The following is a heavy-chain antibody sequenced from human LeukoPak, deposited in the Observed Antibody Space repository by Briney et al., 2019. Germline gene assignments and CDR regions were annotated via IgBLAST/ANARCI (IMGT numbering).Heavy chain of an antibody. V-gene: IGHV3-21*01. CDR3: ARDPYNGSYGDDYYYYMDV. CDR2: ISSSSYI. J-gene: IGHJ6*03. D-gene: IGHD1-26*01. CDR1: GFTFSSYS. Sequence: PGGSLRLSCAASGFTFSSYSMNWVRQAPGKGLEWVSSISSSSYIYYADSVKGRFTISRDNAKNSLSLQMNSLRAEDTAVYYCARDPYNGSYGDDYYYYMDVWGKGTTVTISS.